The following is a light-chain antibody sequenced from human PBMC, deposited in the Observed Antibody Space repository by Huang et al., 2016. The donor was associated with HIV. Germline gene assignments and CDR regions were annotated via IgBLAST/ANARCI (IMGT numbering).Light chain of an antibody. CDR2: GAS. Sequence: EIVMTQSPATLSVSPGERATLSCRASQSVNSNLAWYRQKPGQAPRLFIYGASTRATGIPARLSGSGSGTEFTLTISSLQSEDCAVYYCQHYNDWPPWTFGQGTKVEIK. CDR1: QSVNSN. CDR3: QHYNDWPPWT. V-gene: IGKV3-15*01. J-gene: IGKJ1*01.